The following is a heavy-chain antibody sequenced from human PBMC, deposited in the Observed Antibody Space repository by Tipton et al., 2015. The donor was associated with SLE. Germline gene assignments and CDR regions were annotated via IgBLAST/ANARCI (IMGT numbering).Heavy chain of an antibody. D-gene: IGHD2-15*01. Sequence: SLRLSCTASGFSFDDYAMHWVRQAPGKGLEWVSGISWNSGRVVYADSVRGRFTISRDNVKNSLSLQMNSLRPEDTALYFCARWGCSGGSCYSRRAFDVWGQGTMVTVSS. V-gene: IGHV3-9*01. CDR1: GFSFDDYA. CDR3: ARWGCSGGSCYSRRAFDV. J-gene: IGHJ3*01. CDR2: ISWNSGRV.